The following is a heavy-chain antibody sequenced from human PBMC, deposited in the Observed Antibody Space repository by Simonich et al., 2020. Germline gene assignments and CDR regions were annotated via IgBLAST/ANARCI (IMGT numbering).Heavy chain of an antibody. V-gene: IGHV4-38-2*02. J-gene: IGHJ4*02. CDR1: CYSISSGYY. CDR3: ARDRDGDYDY. D-gene: IGHD4-17*01. Sequence: QVQLQESGPGLVKPSETLSLTCAVSCYSISSGYYWGWIRPPPGKGLEWIGSIDHSGITYDNPSLKSRVTISVDTSKNQFSLKLSSVTAADTAVYYCARDRDGDYDYWGQGTLVTVSS. CDR2: IDHSGIT.